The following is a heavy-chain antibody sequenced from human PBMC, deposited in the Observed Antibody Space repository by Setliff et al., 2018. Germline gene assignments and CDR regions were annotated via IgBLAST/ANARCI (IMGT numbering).Heavy chain of an antibody. CDR3: ARDSGLANLGAFDV. CDR1: GFTFSNYY. J-gene: IGHJ3*01. CDR2: IKQDGGKK. D-gene: IGHD3-3*02. Sequence: GESLTISCAASGFTFSNYYMSWVRQAPGKGLEWVANIKQDGGKKNFVESLKGRFTISRDNAKNSVYLQMDSLRADDTAMNYCARDSGLANLGAFDVWGQGTMVTVSS. V-gene: IGHV3-7*03.